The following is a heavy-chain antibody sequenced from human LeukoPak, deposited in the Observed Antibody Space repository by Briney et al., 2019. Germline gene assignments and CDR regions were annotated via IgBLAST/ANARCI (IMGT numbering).Heavy chain of an antibody. D-gene: IGHD1-26*01. Sequence: SETLSLTCAVYGGSFSGYYRSWIRQPPGKGLEWIGEINHSGSTNYNPSLKSRVTISVDTSKNQFSLRLSSVTAADTAGYYCARLYSSGRSGSYYSEDYWGQGTLVTVSS. CDR3: ARLYSSGRSGSYYSEDY. J-gene: IGHJ4*02. V-gene: IGHV4-34*01. CDR1: GGSFSGYY. CDR2: INHSGST.